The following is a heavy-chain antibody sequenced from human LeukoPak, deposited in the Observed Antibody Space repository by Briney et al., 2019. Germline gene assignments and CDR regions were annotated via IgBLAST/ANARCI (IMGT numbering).Heavy chain of an antibody. Sequence: ASVKVSCKVSGYTLTELSMHWVGQAPGKGLGWRGGFDPEDGETIYAQKFQGRVTMTEDTSTDTAYMELSSLRSEDTAVYYCATHSLGFHYYYGMDVWGQGTTVTVSS. J-gene: IGHJ6*02. D-gene: IGHD2-15*01. CDR3: ATHSLGFHYYYGMDV. V-gene: IGHV1-24*01. CDR1: GYTLTELS. CDR2: FDPEDGET.